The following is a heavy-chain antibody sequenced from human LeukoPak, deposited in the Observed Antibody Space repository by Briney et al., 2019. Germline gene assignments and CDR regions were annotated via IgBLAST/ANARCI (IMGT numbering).Heavy chain of an antibody. D-gene: IGHD3-10*01. CDR2: ISGSGGST. J-gene: IGHJ6*03. CDR1: GFTFSSYA. Sequence: GGSLRLSCAASGFTFSSYAMSWVRQAPGKGLEWVSAISGSGGSTYYADSVKGRFTISRDNSKNTLYLQMNSLRAEDTAVYYCARSLDYYYYYMDVWGKGTTVTVSS. V-gene: IGHV3-23*01. CDR3: ARSLDYYYYYMDV.